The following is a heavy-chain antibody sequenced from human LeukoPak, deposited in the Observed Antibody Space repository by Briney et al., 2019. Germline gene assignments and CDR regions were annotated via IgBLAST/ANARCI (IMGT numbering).Heavy chain of an antibody. J-gene: IGHJ6*03. CDR2: INPNSGGT. V-gene: IGHV1-2*02. CDR1: GYTFTGYY. D-gene: IGHD3-3*01. CDR3: ARAGVPGGFWSGFVGAVYYYYMDV. Sequence: ASVKVSFKASGYTFTGYYMHWVRQAPGKGLEWMGWINPNSGGTKYAQKFQGRVTMTRDTSISTAYMELSRLRSDDTAVYYCARAGVPGGFWSGFVGAVYYYYMDVWGKGTTVTVSS.